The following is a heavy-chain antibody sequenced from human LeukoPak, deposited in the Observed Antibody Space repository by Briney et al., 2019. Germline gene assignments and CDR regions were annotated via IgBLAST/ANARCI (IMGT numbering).Heavy chain of an antibody. J-gene: IGHJ4*02. Sequence: SVKVSCKASGGTFSSYAISWVRQAPGQGREWTGGIIPIFGTANYAQKFQGRVTITTDESTSTAYMELSSLRSEDTAVYYCARVLGDGDYVLDYWGQGTLVTVSS. V-gene: IGHV1-69*05. CDR2: IIPIFGTA. D-gene: IGHD4-17*01. CDR3: ARVLGDGDYVLDY. CDR1: GGTFSSYA.